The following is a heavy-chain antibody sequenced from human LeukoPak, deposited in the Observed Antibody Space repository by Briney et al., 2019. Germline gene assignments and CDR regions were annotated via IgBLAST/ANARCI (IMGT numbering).Heavy chain of an antibody. CDR2: ISAYNGNT. V-gene: IGHV1-18*01. D-gene: IGHD2-2*01. CDR3: GSPAVYCSSTSCYAHAFDI. CDR1: GYTFTSYG. J-gene: IGHJ3*02. Sequence: ASVKVSCKASGYTFTSYGISWVRQAPGQGLEWMGWISAYNGNTNYAQKLQGRVTMTTDTSTSTAYMELRSLRSDDTAVYYCGSPAVYCSSTSCYAHAFDIWGQGTMVTVSS.